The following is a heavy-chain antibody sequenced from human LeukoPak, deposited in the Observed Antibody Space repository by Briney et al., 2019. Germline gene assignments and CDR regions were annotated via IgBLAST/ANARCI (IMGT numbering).Heavy chain of an antibody. D-gene: IGHD3-22*01. J-gene: IGHJ4*02. V-gene: IGHV3-7*01. CDR2: TNRVGSEK. CDR3: ARDSSGFD. CDR1: GFTFSSYW. Sequence: GGSLRLSCAASGFTFSSYWMSWVRQAPGKGLEWVANTNRVGSEKYYVDSVKGRFTISRDNAKNSLYLQRTSLSAEDTAVYYCARDSSGFDWGQGTLVTVSS.